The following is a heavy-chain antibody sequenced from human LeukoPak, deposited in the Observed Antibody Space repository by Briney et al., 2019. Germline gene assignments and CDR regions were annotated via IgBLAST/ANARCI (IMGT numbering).Heavy chain of an antibody. J-gene: IGHJ4*02. Sequence: PGGSLRLSCAASGFAFDDYGMSWVRQAPGKGLEWVSGINWNGGSTGYADSVKGRFTISRDNAKNSLYLQMNSLRAEDTALYHCARAAGIAVAGPIDYWGQGTLVTVSS. CDR1: GFAFDDYG. CDR2: INWNGGST. CDR3: ARAAGIAVAGPIDY. V-gene: IGHV3-20*01. D-gene: IGHD6-19*01.